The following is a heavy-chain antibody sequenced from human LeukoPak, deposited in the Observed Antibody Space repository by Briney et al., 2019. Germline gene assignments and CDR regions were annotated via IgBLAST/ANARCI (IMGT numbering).Heavy chain of an antibody. CDR3: AKDHGYYGSGSYYDY. CDR1: GFTFSSYG. V-gene: IGHV3-23*01. CDR2: ISGSGGST. D-gene: IGHD3-10*01. Sequence: GGSLRLSCAASGFTFSSYGMHWVRQAPGKGLEWVSAISGSGGSTYYADSVKGRFTISRDNSKNTLYLQMNSLRAEDTAVYYCAKDHGYYGSGSYYDYWGQGTLVTVSS. J-gene: IGHJ4*02.